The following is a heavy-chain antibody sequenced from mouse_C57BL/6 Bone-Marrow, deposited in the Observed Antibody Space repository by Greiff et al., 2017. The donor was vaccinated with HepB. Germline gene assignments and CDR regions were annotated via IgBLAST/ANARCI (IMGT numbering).Heavy chain of an antibody. CDR2: IYPGGGYT. J-gene: IGHJ4*01. V-gene: IGHV1-63*01. CDR3: ARLGLLSYAMDY. CDR1: GYTFTNYW. D-gene: IGHD4-1*01. Sequence: VQLQESGAELVRPGTSVKMSCKASGYTFTNYWIGWAKQRPGHGLEWIGDIYPGGGYTNYNEKFKGKATLTADKSSSTAYMQFSSLTSEDSAIYYCARLGLLSYAMDYWGQGTSVTVSS.